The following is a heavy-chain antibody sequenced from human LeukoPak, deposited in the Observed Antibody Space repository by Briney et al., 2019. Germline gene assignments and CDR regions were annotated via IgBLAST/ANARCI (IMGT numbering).Heavy chain of an antibody. CDR2: FDPEDGET. V-gene: IGHV1-24*01. J-gene: IGHJ4*02. Sequence: ASVKVSCKVSGYTLTELSMHWVRQAPGKGLEWMGGFDPEDGETIYARKFQGRVTMTEDTSTDTAYMELSSLRSEDTAVYYCATGVYDYVWGSYRHAFDYWGQGTLVTVSS. D-gene: IGHD3-16*02. CDR3: ATGVYDYVWGSYRHAFDY. CDR1: GYTLTELS.